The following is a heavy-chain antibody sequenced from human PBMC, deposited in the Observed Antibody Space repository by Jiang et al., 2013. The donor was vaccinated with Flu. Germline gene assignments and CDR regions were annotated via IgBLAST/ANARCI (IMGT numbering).Heavy chain of an antibody. V-gene: IGHV4-38-2*01. CDR3: ARVWGTYIYYFDY. Sequence: GSGLVKPSETLSLTCAVSGYSISSGYNWGWIRQPPGKGLEWIGDIYHGGIYHNPSLKSRVTISVDTSQNQFSLKLSSVTAADTAMYYCARVWGTYIYYFDYWGQGALVTVSS. CDR1: GYSISSGYN. D-gene: IGHD7-27*01. J-gene: IGHJ4*02. CDR2: IYHGGI.